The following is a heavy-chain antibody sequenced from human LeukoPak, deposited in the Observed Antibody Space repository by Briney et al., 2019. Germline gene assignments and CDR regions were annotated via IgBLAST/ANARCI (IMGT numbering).Heavy chain of an antibody. V-gene: IGHV3-9*03. CDR3: AKAAYYYGSGSYYYFDY. J-gene: IGHJ4*02. Sequence: GGSLRLSCAASGFTFDDYAMHWVRQAPGKGLEWVSGISWNSGSISYADSVKGRFTISRDNAKNSLYLQMNSLRAEDMALYYCAKAAYYYGSGSYYYFDYWGQGTLVTVSS. CDR2: ISWNSGSI. CDR1: GFTFDDYA. D-gene: IGHD3-10*01.